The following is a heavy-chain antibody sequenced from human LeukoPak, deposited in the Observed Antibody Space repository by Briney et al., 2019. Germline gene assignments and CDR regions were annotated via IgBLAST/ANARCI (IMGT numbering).Heavy chain of an antibody. D-gene: IGHD6-6*01. CDR2: VKSNTDGGTI. J-gene: IGHJ4*02. V-gene: IGHV3-15*01. CDR3: TTDRLFFEY. Sequence: GGSLRLSCAASGFIFTNAWMTWVRRAPGKGLEWVGRVKSNTDGGTIDYAAPVKGRFTISRDDSKNILYLQMNDLKTEDTAVYYCTTDRLFFEYWGQGTLVTVSS. CDR1: GFIFTNAW.